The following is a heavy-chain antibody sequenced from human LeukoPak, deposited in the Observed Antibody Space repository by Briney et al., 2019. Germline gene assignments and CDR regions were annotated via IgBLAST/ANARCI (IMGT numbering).Heavy chain of an antibody. J-gene: IGHJ3*02. CDR3: ARATFMFRGVPLEPDAFDI. CDR1: XVSISSYH. V-gene: IGHV4-59*01. CDR2: IDYSGTT. Sequence: SETLSLTGTVSXVSISSYHWSWVRQPPGKGLEWMGYIDYSGTTSYNPSLKSRVTISVDTSKNQFSLRVRSVSAADTAVYYCARATFMFRGVPLEPDAFDIWGQGTMVSVSS. D-gene: IGHD3-10*01.